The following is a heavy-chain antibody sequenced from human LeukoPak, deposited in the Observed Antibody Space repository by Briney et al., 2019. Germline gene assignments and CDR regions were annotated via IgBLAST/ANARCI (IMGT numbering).Heavy chain of an antibody. CDR3: ARAIRGYYYDY. CDR1: GFTFSSYA. D-gene: IGHD3-22*01. Sequence: GGSLRLSCAASGFTFSSYAMHWVRQAPGKGLEYVSAISSNGGSTYYANSVKGRFIISRDNSKNTLYLQMGSLRAEDMAVYYCARAIRGYYYDYWGQGTLVTVSS. V-gene: IGHV3-64*01. J-gene: IGHJ4*02. CDR2: ISSNGGST.